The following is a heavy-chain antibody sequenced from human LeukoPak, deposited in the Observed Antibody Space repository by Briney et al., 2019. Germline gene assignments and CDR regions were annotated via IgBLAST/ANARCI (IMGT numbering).Heavy chain of an antibody. CDR3: ARRMVRGVKYYYYYGMDV. V-gene: IGHV1-8*02. CDR1: GYTFTGYY. D-gene: IGHD3-10*01. J-gene: IGHJ6*02. Sequence: GSVKVSCKASGYTFTGYYMHWVRQAPGQGLEWMGWMNPNSGNTGYAQKFQGRVTMTRNTSISTAYMELSSLRSEDTAVYYCARRMVRGVKYYYYYGMDVWGQGTTVTVSS. CDR2: MNPNSGNT.